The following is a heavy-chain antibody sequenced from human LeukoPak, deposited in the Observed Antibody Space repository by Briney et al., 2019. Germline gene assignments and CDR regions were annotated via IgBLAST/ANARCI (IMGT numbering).Heavy chain of an antibody. CDR1: GGSISSHY. CDR3: ASALPSFDSSGYYQLYFDY. CDR2: IYYSGST. D-gene: IGHD3-22*01. V-gene: IGHV4-59*11. J-gene: IGHJ4*02. Sequence: SETLSLTCTASGGSISSHYWSWIRQPPGKGLEWIGYIYYSGSTNYNPSLKSRVTISVDTSKNQFSLKLSSVTAADTAVYYCASALPSFDSSGYYQLYFDYWGQGTLVTVSS.